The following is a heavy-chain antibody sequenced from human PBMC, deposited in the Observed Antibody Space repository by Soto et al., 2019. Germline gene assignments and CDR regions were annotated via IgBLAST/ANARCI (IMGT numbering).Heavy chain of an antibody. V-gene: IGHV1-46*01. D-gene: IGHD3-22*01. J-gene: IGHJ4*02. Sequence: QVQLVQSEAEVKKPGASVKVSCKASGYTFTSYYIHWVRQAPGQGLEWMGVINPSGGYTSYAQQFQGRVTMTRDTSTSTVYMELSSLRSEDTAVYYCARGGDSSGSHNLVVDYWGQGTLVTVSS. CDR1: GYTFTSYY. CDR2: INPSGGYT. CDR3: ARGGDSSGSHNLVVDY.